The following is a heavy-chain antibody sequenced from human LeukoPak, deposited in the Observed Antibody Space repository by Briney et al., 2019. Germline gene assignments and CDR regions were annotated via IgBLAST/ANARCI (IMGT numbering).Heavy chain of an antibody. D-gene: IGHD6-13*01. V-gene: IGHV3-7*01. J-gene: IGHJ4*02. Sequence: GGSLRLSCAASGFTFSSYWMSWVRQAPGKGLEWVANIKQDGSEKYYVDSVKGRFTISRDNAKNSLYLQMNSLRAEDTAVYYCARDRPPLSSSSWKDAGLDYWGQGTLVTVSS. CDR3: ARDRPPLSSSSWKDAGLDY. CDR2: IKQDGSEK. CDR1: GFTFSSYW.